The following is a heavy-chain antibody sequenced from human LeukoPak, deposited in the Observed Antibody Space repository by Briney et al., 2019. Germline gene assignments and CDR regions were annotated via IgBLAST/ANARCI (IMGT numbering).Heavy chain of an antibody. V-gene: IGHV3-15*01. J-gene: IGHJ4*02. Sequence: PGGSLRLSCAASGFTFSNAWMSWVRQAPGKGLEWVGRIKSKTDGGTTDYAAPVKGRFTISRDDSKNTLYLQMNSLKTEDTAVYYCTTDLYYYDSSGYYLPNYFDDWGQGTLVTVSS. CDR2: IKSKTDGGTT. CDR1: GFTFSNAW. CDR3: TTDLYYYDSSGYYLPNYFDD. D-gene: IGHD3-22*01.